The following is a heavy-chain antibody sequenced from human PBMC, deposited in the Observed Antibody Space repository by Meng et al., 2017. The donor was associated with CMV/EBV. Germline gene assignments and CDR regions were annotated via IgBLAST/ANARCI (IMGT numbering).Heavy chain of an antibody. Sequence: ASVKVSCKASGYTFTGYYMHWVRQAPGQGLEWMGWINPNSGGTNYAQKFQGRVTITRDTSISTAYMELSRLRSDDTAVYYCAKEGAAAGLTNYYYGMDVWGQGTTVTVSS. J-gene: IGHJ6*02. CDR2: INPNSGGT. D-gene: IGHD6-13*01. CDR3: AKEGAAAGLTNYYYGMDV. V-gene: IGHV1-2*02. CDR1: GYTFTGYY.